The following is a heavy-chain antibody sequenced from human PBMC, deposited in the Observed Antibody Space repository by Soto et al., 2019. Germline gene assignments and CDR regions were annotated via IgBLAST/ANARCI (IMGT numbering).Heavy chain of an antibody. Sequence: QVQLVQSGAEVKKPGASVKVSCKASGYTFTSYYMHWVRQAPGQGLEWMGIINPSGGSTSYAQKFQGRVTINRDTSTSTVYMELSSLGSEDTAVYYGARQRWLYYFGYWGQGTLVTVSS. J-gene: IGHJ4*02. V-gene: IGHV1-46*01. CDR1: GYTFTSYY. CDR3: ARQRWLYYFGY. D-gene: IGHD4-17*01. CDR2: INPSGGST.